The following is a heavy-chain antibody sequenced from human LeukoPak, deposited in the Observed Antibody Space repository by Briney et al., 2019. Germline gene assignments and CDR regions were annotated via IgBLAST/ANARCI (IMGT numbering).Heavy chain of an antibody. J-gene: IGHJ5*01. CDR1: GGSVTRGGYY. V-gene: IGHV4-31*03. D-gene: IGHD5-24*01. Sequence: SETLSLTCTVSGGSVTRGGYYWSWIRQLPGKGLEWIGYIYYSGSTYYNPSLKSRVSISTDTSGNQFSLKLSSVTAADTAVYYCARDRDSYWFDSWGQGTLVTVSS. CDR2: IYYSGST. CDR3: ARDRDSYWFDS.